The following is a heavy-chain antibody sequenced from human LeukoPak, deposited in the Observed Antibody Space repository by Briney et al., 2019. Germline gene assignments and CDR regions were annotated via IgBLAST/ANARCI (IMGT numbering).Heavy chain of an antibody. V-gene: IGHV3-30*18. CDR1: GFTFSSYG. D-gene: IGHD3-10*01. J-gene: IGHJ4*02. Sequence: PGRSLRLSCAASGFTFSSYGMHWVRQAPGKGLEWVAVISYDGSNKYYADSVKGRFTISRDNSKNMLYLQMNSLRAEDTAVYYCAKDRSYGSETYYFDYWGQGTLVTVSS. CDR2: ISYDGSNK. CDR3: AKDRSYGSETYYFDY.